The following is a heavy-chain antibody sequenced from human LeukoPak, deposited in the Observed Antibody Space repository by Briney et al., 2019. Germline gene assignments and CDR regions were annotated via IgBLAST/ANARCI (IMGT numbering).Heavy chain of an antibody. CDR2: MNPNSGNT. Sequence: ASAKVSCKASGYTFTSYDINWVRQATGQGLEWMGWMNPNSGNTGYAQKFQGRVTMTRNTSISTAYMELSSLRSEDTAVYYCARWRYCSSTSCHYYGMDVWGQGTTVTVSS. J-gene: IGHJ6*02. D-gene: IGHD2-2*01. CDR3: ARWRYCSSTSCHYYGMDV. CDR1: GYTFTSYD. V-gene: IGHV1-8*01.